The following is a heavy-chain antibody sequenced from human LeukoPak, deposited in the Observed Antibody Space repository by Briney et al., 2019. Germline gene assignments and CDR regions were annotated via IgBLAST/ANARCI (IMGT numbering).Heavy chain of an antibody. CDR2: MNPHSGNT. J-gene: IGHJ3*02. CDR1: GYTFTFYD. V-gene: IGHV1-8*03. Sequence: ASVKLPCKASGYTFTFYDIQWVRQAAGQGLEWMGWMNPHSGNTGYAQKFLGRITLTRNTSTSMAYMELTSLKSEDTAVYYCARGRRDVFDIWGQGTTVTVS. CDR3: ARGRRDVFDI.